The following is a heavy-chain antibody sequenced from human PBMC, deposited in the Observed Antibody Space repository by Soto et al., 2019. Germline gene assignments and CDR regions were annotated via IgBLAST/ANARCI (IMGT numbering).Heavy chain of an antibody. Sequence: PSETLSLTCAVSGGSISSSNWWSWVRQPPGKGLEWIGEIYHSGSTNYNPSLKSRVTISVDKSKNQFSLKLSSVTAADTAVYYCARVRYYDSSGYYLTEYNWFDPWGQGTLVTVSS. V-gene: IGHV4-4*02. CDR2: IYHSGST. CDR3: ARVRYYDSSGYYLTEYNWFDP. D-gene: IGHD3-22*01. J-gene: IGHJ5*02. CDR1: GGSISSSNW.